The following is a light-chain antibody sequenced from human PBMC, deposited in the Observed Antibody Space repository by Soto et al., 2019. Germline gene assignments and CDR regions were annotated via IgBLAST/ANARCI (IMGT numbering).Light chain of an antibody. J-gene: IGLJ1*01. Sequence: QSALTQPPSASGSPGQSVTISCTGPGRTVGANTNAPWYRRHPGKAPKLMIYEVPKRPSGVPDRFSGSKSGNTASLTVSGLQAEDEADYYCSSYAGTNRVFGTGTKVTVL. CDR3: SSYAGTNRV. CDR1: GRTVGANTN. V-gene: IGLV2-8*01. CDR2: EVP.